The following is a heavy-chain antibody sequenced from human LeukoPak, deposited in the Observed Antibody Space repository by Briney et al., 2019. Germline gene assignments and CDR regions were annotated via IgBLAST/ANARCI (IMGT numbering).Heavy chain of an antibody. CDR2: INPNSGGT. CDR3: ARGPTYYDFLVGKKFDY. D-gene: IGHD3-3*01. CDR1: GYTFTAYY. V-gene: IGHV1-2*02. Sequence: ASVKVSCKASGYTFTAYYMHWVRQAPGQGLEWMGWINPNSGGTNYAQKFQGRVTMTRDTSIITAYMELSRLRSDDTAVYYCARGPTYYDFLVGKKFDYWGQGTLVTVSS. J-gene: IGHJ4*02.